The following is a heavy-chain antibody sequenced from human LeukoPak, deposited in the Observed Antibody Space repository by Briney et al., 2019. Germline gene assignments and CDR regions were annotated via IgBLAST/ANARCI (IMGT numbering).Heavy chain of an antibody. CDR2: IFPSGGEI. J-gene: IGHJ4*02. D-gene: IGHD5-18*01. V-gene: IGHV3-23*01. CDR1: GFTFSTFA. CDR3: ATYSQVLLPFES. Sequence: GGSLRLSCEASGFTFSTFAMIWVRQPPGKGLEWVSSIFPSGGEIHYADSVRGRFTISRDNSKSTLSLQMNSLRAEDTAIYYCATYSQVLLPFESWGQETLVTVSS.